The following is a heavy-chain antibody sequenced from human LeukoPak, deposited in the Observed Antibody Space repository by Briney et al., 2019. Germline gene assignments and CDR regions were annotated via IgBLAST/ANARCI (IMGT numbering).Heavy chain of an antibody. Sequence: SQTLSLTCTVSGRSISSSSYYWGWIRQPPGKGLEWFGSIYYSGSTYYHPSVKTRVTMSVDTSKNQFSLKLSSVNAADTAVYYCARDTSEELSYGTYYYYGMDVWGQGTTVTVSS. J-gene: IGHJ6*02. CDR2: IYYSGST. CDR1: GRSISSSSYY. CDR3: ARDTSEELSYGTYYYYGMDV. V-gene: IGHV4-39*07. D-gene: IGHD5-18*01.